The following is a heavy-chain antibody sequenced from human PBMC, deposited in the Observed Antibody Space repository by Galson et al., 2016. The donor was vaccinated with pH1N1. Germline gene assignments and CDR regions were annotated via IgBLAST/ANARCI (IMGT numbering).Heavy chain of an antibody. V-gene: IGHV3-23*01. CDR3: TRDRSQEFLHLPMAGFDV. CDR1: GFTFSDYA. J-gene: IGHJ3*01. CDR2: ISGRGGNI. D-gene: IGHD3-10*01. Sequence: SLRLSCAGSGFTFSDYAMNWVRQAPGKGLEWVSGISGRGGNIYYVDSVKGRFTISRDNFKNTLYLEMKNLRADDTAIYYCTRDRSQEFLHLPMAGFDVWGQGIMVTVSA.